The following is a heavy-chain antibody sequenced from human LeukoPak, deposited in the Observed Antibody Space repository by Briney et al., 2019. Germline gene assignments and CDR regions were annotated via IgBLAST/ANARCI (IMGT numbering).Heavy chain of an antibody. J-gene: IGHJ4*02. D-gene: IGHD6-13*01. CDR3: AREAAAAHSDY. V-gene: IGHV1-2*02. Sequence: ASVKVSCKASGYTFTGHYIHWVRQAPGQGLEWMGWLNPNSGGTNYAQNFQGRVTMTRDTSISTAYMELSRLTYDDTAVYYCAREAAAAHSDYWGQGTLVIVSS. CDR1: GYTFTGHY. CDR2: LNPNSGGT.